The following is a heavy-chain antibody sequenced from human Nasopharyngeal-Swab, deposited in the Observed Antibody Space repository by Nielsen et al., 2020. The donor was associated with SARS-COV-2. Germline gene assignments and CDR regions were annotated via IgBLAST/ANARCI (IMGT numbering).Heavy chain of an antibody. J-gene: IGHJ4*02. V-gene: IGHV3-23*01. CDR3: AKEGGSSWYEVDH. CDR1: GFTFSNYA. D-gene: IGHD6-13*01. Sequence: GESLKISCAASGFTFSNYAMTWVRQAPGKGLEWVSAISGSGGSTYYADSVKGRFTISRDNSKNTLFLQMNSLRAEDTAVYYCAKEGGSSWYEVDHWGQGTLVTVSS. CDR2: ISGSGGST.